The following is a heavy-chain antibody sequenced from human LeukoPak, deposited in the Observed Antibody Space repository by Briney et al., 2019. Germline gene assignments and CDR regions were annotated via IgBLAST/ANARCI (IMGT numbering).Heavy chain of an antibody. CDR1: GGSISSYY. CDR2: IYYSGST. V-gene: IGHV4-59*01. CDR3: ARRPGDGYNSLGYFDY. Sequence: SETLSLTCTVSGGSISSYYWSWIRQPPGKGLEWIGYIYYSGSTNYNPSLKSRATISVDTSKNQFSLKLSSVTAADTAVYYCARRPGDGYNSLGYFDYWGQGTLVTVSS. J-gene: IGHJ4*02. D-gene: IGHD5-24*01.